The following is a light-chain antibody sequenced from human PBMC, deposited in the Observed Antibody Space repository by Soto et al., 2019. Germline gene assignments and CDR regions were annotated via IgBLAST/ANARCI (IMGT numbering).Light chain of an antibody. J-gene: IGKJ4*01. CDR3: QQYDNLPPSLT. Sequence: DIQMTQSPSSLSASVGDRVTITCQASQDTSNYLNWYQQKPGKAPKLLIYDASNLETGVPSRFSGSGSGTDFTFTISSLQPEDIATYYCQQYDNLPPSLTFGGGTKVDIK. CDR1: QDTSNY. V-gene: IGKV1-33*01. CDR2: DAS.